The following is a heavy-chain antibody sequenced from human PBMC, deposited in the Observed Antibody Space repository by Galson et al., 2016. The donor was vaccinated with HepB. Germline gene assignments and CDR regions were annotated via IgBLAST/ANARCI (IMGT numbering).Heavy chain of an antibody. CDR2: ISYSGST. D-gene: IGHD3-3*01. J-gene: IGHJ4*02. Sequence: TLSLTCTVSGGSISSGDYYWSWIRQHPGKGLEWIGYISYSGSTYYNPSLKSRVTISVDTSKNQFSLKLSSATAADTAVYYCARVGRLDFWSGFYVPPFDFWGQGTLVTVSS. CDR3: ARVGRLDFWSGFYVPPFDF. CDR1: GGSISSGDYY. V-gene: IGHV4-31*03.